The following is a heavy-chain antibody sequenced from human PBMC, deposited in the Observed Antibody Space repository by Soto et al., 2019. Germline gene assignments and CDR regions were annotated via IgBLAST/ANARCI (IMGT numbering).Heavy chain of an antibody. CDR1: GFTFSSYS. D-gene: IGHD5-18*01. J-gene: IGHJ4*02. CDR2: ISSSSSSYI. V-gene: IGHV3-21*01. Sequence: GGSLRLSCAASGFTFSSYSMNWVRQAPGKGLEWVSSISSSSSSYIYYADSVKGRFTISRDNAKNSLYLQMNSLRAEDTAVYYCASLGYSYGFYLDYWGQGTLVTVSS. CDR3: ASLGYSYGFYLDY.